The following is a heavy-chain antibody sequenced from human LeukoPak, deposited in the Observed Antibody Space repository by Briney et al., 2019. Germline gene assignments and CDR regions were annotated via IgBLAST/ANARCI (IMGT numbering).Heavy chain of an antibody. J-gene: IGHJ4*02. CDR1: GFTFSSYA. CDR3: ASSIVVVVAAFDY. V-gene: IGHV3-30-3*01. CDR2: ISYDGSNK. D-gene: IGHD2-15*01. Sequence: PGRSLRLSCAASGFTFSSYAMHWVRQAPGKGLEWVAVISYDGSNKYYADPVKGRFTISRDNSKNTLYLQMNSLRAEDTAVYYCASSIVVVVAAFDYWGQGTLVTVSS.